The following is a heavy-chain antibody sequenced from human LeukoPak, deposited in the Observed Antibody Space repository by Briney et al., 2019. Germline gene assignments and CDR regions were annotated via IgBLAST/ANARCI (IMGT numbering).Heavy chain of an antibody. CDR3: AEHRSGYYNWFDP. CDR1: GGTFSSYA. V-gene: IGHV1-69*01. J-gene: IGHJ5*02. Sequence: SVKVSCKASGGTFSSYAISWVRQAPGQGLEWMGGIIPIFGTANYAQKFHGRVTITADESTSTAYMELSSLRSEDTAVYYCAEHRSGYYNWFDPWGQGTLVTVSS. D-gene: IGHD3-22*01. CDR2: IIPIFGTA.